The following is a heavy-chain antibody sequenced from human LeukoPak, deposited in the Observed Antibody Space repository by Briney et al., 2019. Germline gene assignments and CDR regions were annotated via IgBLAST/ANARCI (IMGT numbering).Heavy chain of an antibody. CDR1: GYTFTRFL. CDR2: TNPSRGST. V-gene: IGHV1-46*01. CDR3: ARGVIATGGNDFDY. D-gene: IGHD6-13*01. J-gene: IGHJ4*02. Sequence: ASVKVSCKASGYTFTRFLMHWVRQAPGQGLEWMGVTNPSRGSTTYAQKFQGRVTMTRDMSTNTVYMELRSLRSEDTAVYYCARGVIATGGNDFDYWGQGTLVTVSS.